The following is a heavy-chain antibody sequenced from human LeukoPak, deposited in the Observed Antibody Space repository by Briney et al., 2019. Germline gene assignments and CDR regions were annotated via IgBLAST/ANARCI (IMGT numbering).Heavy chain of an antibody. Sequence: GRPLRLSCAPSGFTFSSYAMHGLRHAPGKALEWVADKSYDGSNKYYADSVKGQFTISRDNSKNTLYLQMNSLRAEDTAVYYCASQRPHGDYGDYPGDYWGQGTLVTVSS. CDR2: KSYDGSNK. V-gene: IGHV3-30*01. CDR1: GFTFSSYA. D-gene: IGHD4-17*01. J-gene: IGHJ4*02. CDR3: ASQRPHGDYGDYPGDY.